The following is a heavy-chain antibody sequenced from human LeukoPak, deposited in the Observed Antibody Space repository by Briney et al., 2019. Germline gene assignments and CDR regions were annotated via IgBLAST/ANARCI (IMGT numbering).Heavy chain of an antibody. J-gene: IGHJ6*02. CDR2: INPNSGGT. CDR3: ARDVSSVATAAPGHWGVDV. V-gene: IGHV1-2*02. Sequence: VASVKVSCKASGYTFTGYYMHWVRQAPGQGLEWMGWINPNSGGTNYAQKFQGRVTMTRDTSISTAYMELSSLRSDDTAMYYCARDVSSVATAAPGHWGVDVWGQGTTVTVSS. CDR1: GYTFTGYY. D-gene: IGHD6-13*01.